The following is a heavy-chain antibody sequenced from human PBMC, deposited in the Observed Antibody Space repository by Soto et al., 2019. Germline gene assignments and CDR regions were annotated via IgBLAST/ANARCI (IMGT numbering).Heavy chain of an antibody. D-gene: IGHD2-8*01. CDR3: ASSGYCPNGVCYFGAFDY. CDR1: GYTFTSYD. CDR2: MKPNSGNT. J-gene: IGHJ4*02. Sequence: QVQLVQSGAEVKKPGASVKISCKASGYTFTSYDINWVRQAAGQGLEWMGWMKPNSGNTGYAQKFKGIVNMTRDTSTNTAYMGLSGLRSEDTAVYYCASSGYCPNGVCYFGAFDYWGQGTLVTVSS. V-gene: IGHV1-8*01.